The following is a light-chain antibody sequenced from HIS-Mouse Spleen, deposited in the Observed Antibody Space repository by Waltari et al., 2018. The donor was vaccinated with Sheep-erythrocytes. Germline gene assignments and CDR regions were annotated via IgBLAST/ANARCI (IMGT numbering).Light chain of an antibody. Sequence: QSALTQPPSASGSPGQSVTISCTGTSSDVGGYNYVSWYQQHPGNAPKLMIYEVSKRPSGVPDRFSGSKSGNTASLTISGLQAEDEADYYCCSYAGSYNHVFATGTKVTVL. CDR1: SSDVGGYNY. V-gene: IGLV2-8*01. CDR3: CSYAGSYNHV. CDR2: EVS. J-gene: IGLJ1*01.